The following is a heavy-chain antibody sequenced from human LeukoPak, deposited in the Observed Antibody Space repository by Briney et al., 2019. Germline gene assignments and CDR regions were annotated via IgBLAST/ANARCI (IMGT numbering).Heavy chain of an antibody. J-gene: IGHJ3*02. V-gene: IGHV4-59*12. CDR3: ARGIVVVPAAQSDAFDI. CDR1: GGSISSYY. D-gene: IGHD2-2*01. CDR2: IYYSGST. Sequence: PSETLSLTCTVSGGSISSYYWSWIRQPPGKGLEWIGSIYYSGSTYYNPSLKSRVTISVDTSKNQFSLKLSSVTAADTAVYYCARGIVVVPAAQSDAFDIWGEGTMVTVSS.